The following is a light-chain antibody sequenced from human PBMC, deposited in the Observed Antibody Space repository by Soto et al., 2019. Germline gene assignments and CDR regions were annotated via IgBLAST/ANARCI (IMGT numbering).Light chain of an antibody. V-gene: IGKV3D-15*01. J-gene: IGKJ5*01. CDR3: QKHNQWPIT. CDR2: YIS. CDR1: QSAGNF. Sequence: EIVITPAPATLAVVPGGTASPPWRASQSAGNFLAWYQQKPGQAPRLLIYYISTRATGIPARFSGSGSGTEFTLTINSLQSEDSAVYYCQKHNQWPITFGQGTQLEIK.